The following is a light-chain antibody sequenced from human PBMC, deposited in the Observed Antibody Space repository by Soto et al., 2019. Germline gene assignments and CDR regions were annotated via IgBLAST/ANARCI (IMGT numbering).Light chain of an antibody. CDR3: QQYRSFPT. J-gene: IGKJ4*01. Sequence: IQMTQSPSSLSASVGDRVTITCRASQGVGSSLAWYQQKPGRAPKSLIYGASSLQRRLPSRFSGSGSGTDFTLTISSLQPEDFATYYCQQYRSFPTFGGGTKVEIK. V-gene: IGKV1D-16*01. CDR2: GAS. CDR1: QGVGSS.